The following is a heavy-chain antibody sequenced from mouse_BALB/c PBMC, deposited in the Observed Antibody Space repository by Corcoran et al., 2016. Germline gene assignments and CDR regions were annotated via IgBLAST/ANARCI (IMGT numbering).Heavy chain of an antibody. CDR2: IYCDDDK. CDR1: GFSLSTSGMG. Sequence: QVTLKESGPGILQPSQTLSLTCSFSGFSLSTSGMGVSWIRQPSGKGVEWLAHIYCDDDKHYNPSLKSRLTVSKDTSSNQVFLKITSVDTADTATYYCARSYYGYDYAMDYWGQGTSVTVSS. V-gene: IGHV8-12*01. J-gene: IGHJ4*01. CDR3: ARSYYGYDYAMDY. D-gene: IGHD2-2*01.